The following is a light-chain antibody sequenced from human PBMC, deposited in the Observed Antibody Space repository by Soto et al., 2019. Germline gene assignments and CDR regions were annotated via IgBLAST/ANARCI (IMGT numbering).Light chain of an antibody. J-gene: IGLJ1*01. CDR3: SSYTCSSLYV. CDR1: SSDVGGYNY. CDR2: EVN. V-gene: IGLV2-8*01. Sequence: QSVLTQPPSASGSPGQSVAISCTGTSSDVGGYNYVSWYQQHPGKAPKLMIYEVNKRPSGVPDRFSGSKSGNTASLAISGLQAEDEADYYCSSYTCSSLYVFGTGTKVTV.